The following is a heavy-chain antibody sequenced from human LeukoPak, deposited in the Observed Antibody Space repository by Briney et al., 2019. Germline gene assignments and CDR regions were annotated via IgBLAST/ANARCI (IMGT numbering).Heavy chain of an antibody. CDR1: GGSISSYY. Sequence: SETLSLTCTVSGGSISSYYWSWIRQPPGKGLEWIGYIYYSGSTNYDPSLKSRVTISVDTSKNRFSLKLSSVTAADTAVYYCARDSYSSSWYNWFDPWGQGTLVTVSS. V-gene: IGHV4-59*01. CDR2: IYYSGST. D-gene: IGHD6-13*01. CDR3: ARDSYSSSWYNWFDP. J-gene: IGHJ5*02.